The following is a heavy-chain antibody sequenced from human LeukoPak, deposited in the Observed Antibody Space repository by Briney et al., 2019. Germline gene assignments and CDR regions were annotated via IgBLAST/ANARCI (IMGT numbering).Heavy chain of an antibody. J-gene: IGHJ6*02. D-gene: IGHD6-13*01. V-gene: IGHV3-21*01. CDR1: GFTFSSFS. CDR2: VSRSSNNI. CDR3: ARGAAAGNNYYYSTMDD. Sequence: SGGSLILSCAASGFTFSSFSMNWVRQAPGKGLEWVSSVSRSSNNIYYADPVKGRFTISRDNAKNSLYLQLNSLRAEDTAVYYCARGAAAGNNYYYSTMDDWGQGTTVTVSS.